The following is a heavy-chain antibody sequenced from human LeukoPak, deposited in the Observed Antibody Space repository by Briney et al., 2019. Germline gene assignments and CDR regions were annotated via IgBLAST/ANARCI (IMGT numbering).Heavy chain of an antibody. CDR3: AARYNWNDGLDY. J-gene: IGHJ4*02. CDR1: GFTVSSVY. D-gene: IGHD1-20*01. Sequence: GGSLRLSCAASGFTVSSVYMSWVRQAPGKGLEWVSIIYSGGSTFYTDSVKGRFTISRDNSKNTLYLQMNSLRGEDTAVYYCAARYNWNDGLDYWGQGTLVTVSS. V-gene: IGHV3-66*01. CDR2: IYSGGST.